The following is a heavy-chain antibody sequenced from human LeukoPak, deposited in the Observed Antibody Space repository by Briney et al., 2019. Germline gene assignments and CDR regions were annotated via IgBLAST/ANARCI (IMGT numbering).Heavy chain of an antibody. CDR3: ARETGWWESFDY. Sequence: ASVKVSCKASGGTFSSYAISWVRQAPGQGLEWMGRIIPIVGTANYAQKFQGRVPITTDESTSTAYMELSSLRSEDTAVYYCARETGWWESFDYWGQGTLVTVSS. CDR1: GGTFSSYA. V-gene: IGHV1-69*05. CDR2: IIPIVGTA. J-gene: IGHJ4*02. D-gene: IGHD1-26*01.